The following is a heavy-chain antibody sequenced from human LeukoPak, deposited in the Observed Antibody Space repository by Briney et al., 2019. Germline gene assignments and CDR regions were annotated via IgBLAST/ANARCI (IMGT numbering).Heavy chain of an antibody. CDR3: VRFYYDFWSGYYWEIGFDP. CDR2: IYPGDSDT. J-gene: IGHJ5*02. Sequence: GESLKISCLGSGYSFTSYWLGWVRQMTGKGLEWMGIIYPGDSDTRYSPSFQGQVTISADKSISTPYLQWRSLKAPDPAMHYCVRFYYDFWSGYYWEIGFDPWGQGTLVTVSS. CDR1: GYSFTSYW. V-gene: IGHV5-51*01. D-gene: IGHD3-3*01.